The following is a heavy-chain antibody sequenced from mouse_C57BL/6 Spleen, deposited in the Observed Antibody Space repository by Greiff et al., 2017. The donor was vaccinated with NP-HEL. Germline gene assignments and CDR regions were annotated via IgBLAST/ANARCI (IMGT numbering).Heavy chain of an antibody. J-gene: IGHJ2*01. Sequence: VHVKQSGPELVKPGASVKMSCTASGYTFTDYNMHWVKQSHGKSLEWIGNINPKNGGTSYNQKFKGKATLTVNKSSSTAYMELRSLTSEDSAVYDCSRVGMFTTFDYWGQGTTLTVSA. D-gene: IGHD2-2*01. V-gene: IGHV1-22*01. CDR3: SRVGMFTTFDY. CDR1: GYTFTDYN. CDR2: INPKNGGT.